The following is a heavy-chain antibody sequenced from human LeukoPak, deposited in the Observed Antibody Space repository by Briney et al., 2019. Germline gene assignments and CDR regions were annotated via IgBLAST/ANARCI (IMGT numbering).Heavy chain of an antibody. D-gene: IGHD4-11*01. CDR1: GFTFSSYA. V-gene: IGHV3-30-3*01. J-gene: IGHJ3*02. CDR3: ARGLQGLIKAAAFDI. Sequence: GGSLRLSCAASGFTFSSYAMHWVRQAPGKGLEWVAVISYDGSNKNYADSVKGRFTISRDNSKNTLYLQMNSLRVEDTAVYYCARGLQGLIKAAAFDIWGQGTMVTVSS. CDR2: ISYDGSNK.